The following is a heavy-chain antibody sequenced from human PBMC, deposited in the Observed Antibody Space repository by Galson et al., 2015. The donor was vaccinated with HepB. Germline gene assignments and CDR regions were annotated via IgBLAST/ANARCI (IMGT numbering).Heavy chain of an antibody. D-gene: IGHD6-19*01. CDR3: ARDGGQWLAPGHWYFDL. CDR2: ISYDATKK. J-gene: IGHJ2*01. CDR1: RFPFRSYG. Sequence: LRLSCAASRFPFRSYGLHWVRQTPGKGLEWVAAISYDATKKYYGDSVKGRFTIPRDDSENTLHLEMNKLRPEDTALYYCARDGGQWLAPGHWYFDLWGPGTLVTVSS. V-gene: IGHV3-30*03.